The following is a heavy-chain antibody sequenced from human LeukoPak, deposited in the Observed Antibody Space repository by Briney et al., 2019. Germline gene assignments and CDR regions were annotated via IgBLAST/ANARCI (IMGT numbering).Heavy chain of an antibody. J-gene: IGHJ4*02. CDR2: INHSGST. D-gene: IGHD2-15*01. CDR1: GGSFSGYY. CDR3: ARGRDIVVVVAAYYFDY. Sequence: TPSETLSLTCAVYGGSFSGYYWSWIRQPPGKGLEGIGEINHSGSTNYNPSLKSRVTISVDTSKNQFSLKLSSVTAADTAVYYCARGRDIVVVVAAYYFDYWGQGTLVTVSS. V-gene: IGHV4-34*01.